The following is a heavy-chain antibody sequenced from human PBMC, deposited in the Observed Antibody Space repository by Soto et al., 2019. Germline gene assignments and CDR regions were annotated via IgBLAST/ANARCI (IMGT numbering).Heavy chain of an antibody. CDR2: IIPILGIA. J-gene: IGHJ6*02. V-gene: IGHV1-69*04. CDR1: GGTFSSYT. D-gene: IGHD5-12*01. CDR3: AREMATILGRYYYYYGMDV. Sequence: SVKVSCKASGGTFSSYTISWVRQAPGQGLEWMGRIIPILGIANYAQKFQGRVTITADKSTSTAYMELSSLRSEDTAVYYCAREMATILGRYYYYYGMDVWGQGTTVTVSS.